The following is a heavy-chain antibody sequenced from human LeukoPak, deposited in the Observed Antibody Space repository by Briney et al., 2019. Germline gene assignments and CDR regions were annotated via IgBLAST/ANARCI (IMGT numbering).Heavy chain of an antibody. J-gene: IGHJ4*01. V-gene: IGHV4-4*09. CDR1: GGSISSYC. CDR2: IYTSGST. D-gene: IGHD6-6*01. CDR3: ARSSIAALLDY. Sequence: SETLSLTCTVSGGSISSYCWSWIRQPPGKGLEWIGYIYTSGSTNYNPSLKSRVTISVDTSKNQFSLKLSSVTAADTAVYYCARSSIAALLDYWGHGTLVTVSS.